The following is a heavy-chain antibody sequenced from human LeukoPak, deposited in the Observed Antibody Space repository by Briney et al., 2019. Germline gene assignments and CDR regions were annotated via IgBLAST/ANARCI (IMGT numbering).Heavy chain of an antibody. V-gene: IGHV4-4*07. Sequence: SETLSLTCTVSGGSISDYHWSWIRQPAGKGLEWIGRIYTSGSTDYNPSLKSRVTMSVDTSENQFSLKLSFVTAADTAVYYCATRGGYSYGYNYWGQGTLVTVSS. CDR1: GGSISDYH. CDR3: ATRGGYSYGYNY. CDR2: IYTSGST. D-gene: IGHD5-18*01. J-gene: IGHJ4*02.